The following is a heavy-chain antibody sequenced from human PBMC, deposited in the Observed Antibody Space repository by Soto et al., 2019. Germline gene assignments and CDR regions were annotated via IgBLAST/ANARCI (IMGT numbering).Heavy chain of an antibody. CDR1: GYTFTSYD. Sequence: ASVKVSCKASGYTFTSYDINWVRQATGQGLEWMGWMNPNSGNTGYAQKIQGRVTMTRNTSISTAYMELSSLRSEDTAVFYCARGTHPYYYGSGSYYNVNGMDVWGQGTTVTVSS. J-gene: IGHJ6*02. CDR2: MNPNSGNT. D-gene: IGHD3-10*01. V-gene: IGHV1-8*01. CDR3: ARGTHPYYYGSGSYYNVNGMDV.